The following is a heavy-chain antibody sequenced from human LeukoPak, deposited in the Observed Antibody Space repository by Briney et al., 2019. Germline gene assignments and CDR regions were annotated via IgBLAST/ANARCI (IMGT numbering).Heavy chain of an antibody. V-gene: IGHV3-33*01. Sequence: GRSLRLSCAASGFTFSSYGMHWVRQAPGKGLEWVAVIWYDGSNKYYADSVKGRFTISRDNSKNSLYLQMNSLRAEDTAVYYCARDRDSSGWSSYYYYGMDVWGQGTTVTVSS. CDR1: GFTFSSYG. CDR3: ARDRDSSGWSSYYYYGMDV. CDR2: IWYDGSNK. D-gene: IGHD6-19*01. J-gene: IGHJ6*02.